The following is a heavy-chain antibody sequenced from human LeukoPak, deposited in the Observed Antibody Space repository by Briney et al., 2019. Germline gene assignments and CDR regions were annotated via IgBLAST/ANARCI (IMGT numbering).Heavy chain of an antibody. D-gene: IGHD3-10*01. J-gene: IGHJ4*02. Sequence: SGGSLRLSCAVSGFRVTNDYMNWVRQAPGKGLEWVSIIYAGGSTYYADSVKGRFTISRDNAKNSLYLQMNSLRAEDPALYYCAKGSYGSGSYYQRDWGQGTLVTVSS. CDR1: GFRVTNDY. CDR3: AKGSYGSGSYYQRD. CDR2: IYAGGST. V-gene: IGHV3-53*05.